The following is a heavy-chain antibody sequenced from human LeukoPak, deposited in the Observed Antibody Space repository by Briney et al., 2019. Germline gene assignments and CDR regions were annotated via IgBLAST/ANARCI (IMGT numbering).Heavy chain of an antibody. J-gene: IGHJ2*01. Sequence: GGSLRLSCAASGFTLSSYWMHWVRQAPGKGLVWVSRINSDGSSTSYADSVKGRFTISRDNAKNTLYLQMNSLRAEDTAVYYCARGGYSYGEYWYFDLWGRGTLVTVSS. CDR2: INSDGSST. D-gene: IGHD5-18*01. CDR1: GFTLSSYW. CDR3: ARGGYSYGEYWYFDL. V-gene: IGHV3-74*01.